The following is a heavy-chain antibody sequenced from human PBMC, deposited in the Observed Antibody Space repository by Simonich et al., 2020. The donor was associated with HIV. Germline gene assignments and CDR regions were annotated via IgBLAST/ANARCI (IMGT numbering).Heavy chain of an antibody. D-gene: IGHD5-18*01. J-gene: IGHJ4*02. CDR3: ARHGEYSYGPYFDY. CDR2: LNHRGST. Sequence: QVQLQQWGAGLLKPSETLSLTCAVYGGSFSGYYWSWSRQPQGKGLEWIGELNHRGSTTYNPSLKSLVTISVDTSKNQFSLKLSSVTAADTAVYYCARHGEYSYGPYFDYWGQGTLVTVSS. CDR1: GGSFSGYY. V-gene: IGHV4-34*01.